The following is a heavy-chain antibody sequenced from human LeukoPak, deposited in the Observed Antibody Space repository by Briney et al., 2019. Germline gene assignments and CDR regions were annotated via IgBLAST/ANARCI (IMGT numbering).Heavy chain of an antibody. Sequence: GGPLRLSCAASGFTFSSYAMSWVRQVPGKGLEWVSVISGSGDNTYYADSVKGRFTISRDNSKNMLYLQMNSLRAEDTAVYYCAKWKYSNSGIDDYWGQGTLVTVSS. V-gene: IGHV3-23*01. CDR1: GFTFSSYA. CDR2: ISGSGDNT. CDR3: AKWKYSNSGIDDY. J-gene: IGHJ4*02. D-gene: IGHD6-6*01.